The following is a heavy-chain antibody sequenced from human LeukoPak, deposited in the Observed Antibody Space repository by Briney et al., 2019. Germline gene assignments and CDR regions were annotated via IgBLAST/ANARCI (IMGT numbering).Heavy chain of an antibody. CDR3: AKDLPSYCSSTSCPFDY. V-gene: IGHV3-20*04. Sequence: GGSLRLSCAASGFTFDDYGMSWVRQAPGKGLEWVSGINWNGGSTGYADSVKGRFTISRDNSKNTLYLQMNSLRAEDTAVYYCAKDLPSYCSSTSCPFDYWGQGTLVTVSS. CDR1: GFTFDDYG. J-gene: IGHJ4*02. CDR2: INWNGGST. D-gene: IGHD2-2*01.